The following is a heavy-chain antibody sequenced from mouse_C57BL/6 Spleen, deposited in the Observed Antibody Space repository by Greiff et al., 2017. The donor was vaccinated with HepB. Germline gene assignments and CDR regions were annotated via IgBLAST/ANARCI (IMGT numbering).Heavy chain of an antibody. CDR2: INPNNGGT. J-gene: IGHJ2*01. V-gene: IGHV1-26*01. CDR1: GYTFTDYY. CDR3: AGGLDPGDY. Sequence: EVQLQQSGPELVKPGASVKISCKASGYTFTDYYMNWVKQSHGKSLEWIGDINPNNGGTSYNQKFKGKATLTVDKYSSTAYMELRSLTSENSAVYYCAGGLDPGDYWGQGTTLTVSS.